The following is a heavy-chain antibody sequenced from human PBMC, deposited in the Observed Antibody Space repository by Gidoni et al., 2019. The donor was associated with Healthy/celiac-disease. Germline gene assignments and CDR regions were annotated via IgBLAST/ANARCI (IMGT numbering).Heavy chain of an antibody. V-gene: IGHV3-21*01. D-gene: IGHD4-17*01. CDR1: GFTFSRYS. CDR3: ARSRGDPTVTRSVGN. CDR2: ISSSSSYI. J-gene: IGHJ4*02. Sequence: EVQLVESGGGLVKPGGSLRLSCAASGFTFSRYSMNWVRQAPGKGLEWVSSISSSSSYIYYADSVKGRFTISRDNAKNSLYLQMNSLRAEDTAVYYCARSRGDPTVTRSVGNWGQGTLVTVSS.